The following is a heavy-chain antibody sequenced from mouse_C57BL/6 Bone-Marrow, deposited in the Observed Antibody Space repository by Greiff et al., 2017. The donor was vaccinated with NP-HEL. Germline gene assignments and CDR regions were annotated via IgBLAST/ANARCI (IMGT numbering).Heavy chain of an antibody. CDR2: INYDGSST. Sequence: EVKLMESEGGLVQPGSSMKLSCTASGFTFSDYYMAWVRQVPEKGLEWVANINYDGSSTYYLDSLKSRFIISRDNAKNILYLQMSSLKSEDTATYYCARGNWYYAMDYWGQGTSVTVSS. D-gene: IGHD4-1*01. CDR1: GFTFSDYY. CDR3: ARGNWYYAMDY. V-gene: IGHV5-16*01. J-gene: IGHJ4*01.